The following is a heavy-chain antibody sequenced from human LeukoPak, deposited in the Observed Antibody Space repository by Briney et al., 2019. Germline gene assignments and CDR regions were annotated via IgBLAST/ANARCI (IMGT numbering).Heavy chain of an antibody. V-gene: IGHV1-18*01. J-gene: IGHJ4*02. CDR2: ISAYNGNT. CDR1: GYTFTSYG. Sequence: ASVKVSCKASGYTFTSYGISWVRQAPGQGLEWMGWISAYNGNTNYAQKLQGRVTMTTDTSTSTAYMELRSLRSDDTAVFYCARDYRLFSTDCSSTFDYWGQGTLVTVSS. CDR3: ARDYRLFSTDCSSTFDY. D-gene: IGHD6-13*01.